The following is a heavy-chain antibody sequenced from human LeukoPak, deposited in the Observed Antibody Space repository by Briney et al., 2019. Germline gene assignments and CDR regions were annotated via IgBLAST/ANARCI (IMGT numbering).Heavy chain of an antibody. V-gene: IGHV4-30-2*05. Sequence: SQTLSLTCTVSGGSISSGGYYWSWIRQPPGKGLEWIGYIYHSGSTYYNPSLKSRVTISVDTSKNQFSLKLSSVTAADTAVYYCARAGAHLPDYYDSSGYYYVPYYWYFDLWGRGTLVTVSS. CDR2: IYHSGST. J-gene: IGHJ2*01. D-gene: IGHD3-22*01. CDR1: GGSISSGGYY. CDR3: ARAGAHLPDYYDSSGYYYVPYYWYFDL.